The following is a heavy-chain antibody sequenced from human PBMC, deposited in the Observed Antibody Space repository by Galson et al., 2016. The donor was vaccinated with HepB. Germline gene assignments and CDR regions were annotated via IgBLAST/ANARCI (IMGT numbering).Heavy chain of an antibody. V-gene: IGHV3-33*01. CDR1: GFTLSGYG. CDR3: ARETHLGTAPGYYGMDV. Sequence: SLRLSCAASGFTLSGYGMHWVRQAPGKGLEWVAVIWYDGSNKHYADSVKGRFTISRDNSKNTLYLHMISLRVEDAALYYCARETHLGTAPGYYGMDVWGPGTLVTVSS. CDR2: IWYDGSNK. J-gene: IGHJ6*02. D-gene: IGHD1-1*01.